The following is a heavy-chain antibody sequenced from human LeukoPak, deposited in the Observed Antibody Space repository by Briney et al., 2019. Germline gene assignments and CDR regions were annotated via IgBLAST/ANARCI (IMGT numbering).Heavy chain of an antibody. CDR1: GFTFSRFA. V-gene: IGHV3-23*01. CDR3: AKDANYYDSSGYLIPFDY. D-gene: IGHD3-22*01. CDR2: ISGTGHQT. J-gene: IGHJ4*02. Sequence: PGGSRRLSCSASGFTFSRFAMTWVRQLPGRGLEWVSSISGTGHQTYYADSVKGRFSVSRDNSKNILYLQMDSLRADDSALYYCAKDANYYDSSGYLIPFDYWGQGTLVTVSS.